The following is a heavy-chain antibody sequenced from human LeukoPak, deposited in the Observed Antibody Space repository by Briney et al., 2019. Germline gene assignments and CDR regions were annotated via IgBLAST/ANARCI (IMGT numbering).Heavy chain of an antibody. D-gene: IGHD3-22*01. CDR3: ARGSTYYDSSGQVPFDY. CDR1: GFTFSTYS. J-gene: IGHJ4*02. CDR2: ISSSSSTI. V-gene: IGHV3-48*01. Sequence: GGSLRLSCAASGFTFSTYSMNWVRQAPGKGLEWVSYISSSSSTIYYADSVKGRFTTSRDNAKNSLYLQMNSLRAEDTAVYYCARGSTYYDSSGQVPFDYWGQGTLVTVSS.